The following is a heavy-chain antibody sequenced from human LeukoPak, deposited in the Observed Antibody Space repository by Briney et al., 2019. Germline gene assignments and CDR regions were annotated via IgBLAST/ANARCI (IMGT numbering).Heavy chain of an antibody. D-gene: IGHD3-10*01. Sequence: GGSLRLSCAASGFTFSSYAMSWVRETPGKGLEWVSAISGSGGSTYYADSVKGRFTISRDNSKNTLYLQMNSLRAGDTAVYYCARRHYYGSGSYYIWGQGTLVTVSS. J-gene: IGHJ4*02. CDR1: GFTFSSYA. V-gene: IGHV3-23*01. CDR3: ARRHYYGSGSYYI. CDR2: ISGSGGST.